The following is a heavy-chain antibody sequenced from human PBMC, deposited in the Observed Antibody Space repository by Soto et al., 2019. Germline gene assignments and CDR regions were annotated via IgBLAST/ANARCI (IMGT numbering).Heavy chain of an antibody. V-gene: IGHV3-74*01. CDR2: ISNDGSS. CDR3: ARLPNKSPQN. J-gene: IGHJ1*01. CDR1: GFTFSSYW. Sequence: EVHLVESGGGLVQPGGPLRLSCVASGFTFSSYWMHWVRQAPGKGLVWVSSISNDGSSIYADPVKGRFTISRDNAKNTLYLQMNSLRAEDTAVYYCARLPNKSPQNWGQGTLVIVSP.